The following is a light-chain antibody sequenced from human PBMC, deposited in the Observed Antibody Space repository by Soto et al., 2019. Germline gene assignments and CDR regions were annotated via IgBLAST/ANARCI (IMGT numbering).Light chain of an antibody. CDR2: HAS. Sequence: EIVMTQSPATLSVSPGERATLSCRASQNINNNLAWYQQKPGQVPRLLIYHASTGATGIPARFSCSGSGTELTLTISSVQSEDFAVYYCQQYNDWPLTFGGGTKVEIK. CDR1: QNINNN. CDR3: QQYNDWPLT. V-gene: IGKV3-15*01. J-gene: IGKJ4*01.